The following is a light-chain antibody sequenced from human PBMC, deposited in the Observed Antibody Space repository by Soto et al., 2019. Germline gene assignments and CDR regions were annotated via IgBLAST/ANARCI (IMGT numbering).Light chain of an antibody. CDR1: SSDVGGYNY. J-gene: IGLJ2*01. Sequence: QSVLTQPPSGSGSPGQSGSISCTGTSSDVGGYNYVSWYQQHPGKAPKLMIYEVSKRPSGVPDRFSGSKSGNTASLTVSGLQAEDEADYYCSSYAGSNNFDVVFGGGTKVTVL. CDR2: EVS. V-gene: IGLV2-8*01. CDR3: SSYAGSNNFDVV.